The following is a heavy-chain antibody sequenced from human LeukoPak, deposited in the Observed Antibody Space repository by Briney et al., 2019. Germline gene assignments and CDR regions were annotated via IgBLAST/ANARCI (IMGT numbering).Heavy chain of an antibody. CDR2: IYYSGST. Sequence: ETLSLTCNVSGGSISSSSYYWGWIRQPPGKGLEWIGSIYYSGSTYYNPSLKSRVTISVDTSKNQFSLKLSSVTAADTAVYYCARHTLSEGLRLGNFDYWGQGPLVTVSS. D-gene: IGHD5-12*01. CDR3: ARHTLSEGLRLGNFDY. CDR1: GGSISSSSYY. V-gene: IGHV4-39*01. J-gene: IGHJ4*02.